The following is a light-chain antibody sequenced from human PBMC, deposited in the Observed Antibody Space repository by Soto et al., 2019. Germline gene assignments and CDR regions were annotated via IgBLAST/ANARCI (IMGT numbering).Light chain of an antibody. CDR1: QGISSY. Sequence: DIQLTQSPSFLSASVGDRVTITCRASQGISSYLGCYQQKAGSAPKLLIYAASTLPSGVPSRYRGSGSGTEFTLTISSLQPEDFAVYYCQHLNTYPPYTFGQGTKLEIK. V-gene: IGKV1-9*01. CDR3: QHLNTYPPYT. J-gene: IGKJ2*01. CDR2: AAS.